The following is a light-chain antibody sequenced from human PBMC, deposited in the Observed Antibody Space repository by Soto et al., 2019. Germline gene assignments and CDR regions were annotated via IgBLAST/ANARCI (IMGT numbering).Light chain of an antibody. J-gene: IGKJ3*01. V-gene: IGKV3-20*01. CDR1: QSVSSNY. CDR2: AAS. CDR3: QQYGRSPFT. Sequence: EIVMTQSPGTLSLSPGERATLSCRASQSVSSNYLAWFHQKPGQAPRLLIHAASSRATGIPDRFSGSGSGTDFTLTINRLEPEDFAVYYCQQYGRSPFTFGPGTKVDIK.